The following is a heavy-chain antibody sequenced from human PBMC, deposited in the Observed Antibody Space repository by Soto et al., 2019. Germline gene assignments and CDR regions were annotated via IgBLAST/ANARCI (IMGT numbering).Heavy chain of an antibody. CDR2: ISYDGSNK. CDR3: ARDNPLKIVVVPAAIDY. Sequence: GGSLRLSCAASGFTFSSYAMHWVRQAPGKGLEWVAVISYDGSNKYYADSVKGRFTISRDNSKNTLYLQMNSLRAEDTAVYYCARDNPLKIVVVPAAIDYWGQGTLVTVSS. V-gene: IGHV3-30*04. CDR1: GFTFSSYA. J-gene: IGHJ4*02. D-gene: IGHD2-2*01.